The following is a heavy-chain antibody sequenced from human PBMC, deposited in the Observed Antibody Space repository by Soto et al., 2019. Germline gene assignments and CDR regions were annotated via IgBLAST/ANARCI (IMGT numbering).Heavy chain of an antibody. Sequence: GGSLRVSCAASGFIFSSYAMSWVRQAPGKGLEWVSAISGSGGSTYYADSVKGRFTISRDNSKNTLYLQMNSLRAEDTAVYYCVKDIYGDYGMDVWCQGTTVTVSS. J-gene: IGHJ6*02. CDR2: ISGSGGST. D-gene: IGHD4-17*01. CDR1: GFIFSSYA. V-gene: IGHV3-23*01. CDR3: VKDIYGDYGMDV.